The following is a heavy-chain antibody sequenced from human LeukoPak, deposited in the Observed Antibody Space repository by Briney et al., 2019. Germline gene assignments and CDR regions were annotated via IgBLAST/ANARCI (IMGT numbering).Heavy chain of an antibody. CDR3: AKDQGRLRYFDWLLNGDAFDI. Sequence: GGSLRLSCASSGFTFGRYAMSWVRQAPGKGLQWVSSISGGGGSTYYAASVKGRFTISRDNSKNTLYLQMNSLRAEDTAVYYCAKDQGRLRYFDWLLNGDAFDIWGQGTMVTVSS. CDR2: ISGGGGST. CDR1: GFTFGRYA. D-gene: IGHD3-9*01. V-gene: IGHV3-23*01. J-gene: IGHJ3*02.